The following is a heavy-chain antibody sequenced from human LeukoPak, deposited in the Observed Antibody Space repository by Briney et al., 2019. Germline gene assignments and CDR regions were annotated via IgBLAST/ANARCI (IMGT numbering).Heavy chain of an antibody. D-gene: IGHD1-20*01. Sequence: SETLSLTCAIDGASLSAYHWTWIRQPPGKGLEWIGEIKPSGITNYNPSLKSRVTLSIDTSKNQFSLKVASVTAADMAVYYCARVRGCNVHNCLLGGWFDPWGQGTLVTVPS. J-gene: IGHJ5*02. V-gene: IGHV4-34*01. CDR2: IKPSGIT. CDR3: ARVRGCNVHNCLLGGWFDP. CDR1: GASLSAYH.